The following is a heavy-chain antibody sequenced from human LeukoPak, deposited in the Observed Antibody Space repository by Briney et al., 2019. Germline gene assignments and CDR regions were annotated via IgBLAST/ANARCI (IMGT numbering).Heavy chain of an antibody. CDR2: ISYDGSNK. V-gene: IGHV3-30-3*01. J-gene: IGHJ6*02. Sequence: PGGSLRLSCAASGFTFSSYAMHWVRQAPGKGLEWVAVISYDGSNKYYADSVKGRFTISRDNSKNTLYLQMNSLRAEDTAVYYCAKDQHVLLWFGETPPGMDVWGQGTTVTVSS. CDR1: GFTFSSYA. D-gene: IGHD3-10*01. CDR3: AKDQHVLLWFGETPPGMDV.